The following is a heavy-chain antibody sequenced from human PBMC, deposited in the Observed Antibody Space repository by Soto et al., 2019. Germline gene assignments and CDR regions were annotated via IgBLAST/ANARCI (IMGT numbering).Heavy chain of an antibody. CDR3: ARSNCNHAGIEL. V-gene: IGHV3-74*01. CDR2: INTDGRTT. Sequence: GGSLIVSCAASGFTFDSYWMHWVRQVPGKGPMWVSRINTDGRTTAYADSVRGRFVISRDNVQNTVSLHMDHLRDDDTAVYYCARSNCNHAGIELWGQGNPV. J-gene: IGHJ4*02. CDR1: GFTFDSYW. D-gene: IGHD1-20*01.